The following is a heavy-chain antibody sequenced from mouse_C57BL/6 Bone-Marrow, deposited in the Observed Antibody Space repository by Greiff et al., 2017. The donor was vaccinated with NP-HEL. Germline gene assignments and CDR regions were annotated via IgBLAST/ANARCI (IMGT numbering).Heavy chain of an antibody. CDR2: ISSGGSYT. V-gene: IGHV5-6*01. CDR1: GFTFSSYG. Sequence: EVQRVESGGDLVKPGGSLKLSCAASGFTFSSYGMSWVRQTPDKRLEWVATISSGGSYTYYPDSVKGRFTISRDNAKNTLYLQMSSLKSEDTAMYYCARHPPAAQATIDYWGQGTTLTVSS. D-gene: IGHD3-2*02. J-gene: IGHJ2*01. CDR3: ARHPPAAQATIDY.